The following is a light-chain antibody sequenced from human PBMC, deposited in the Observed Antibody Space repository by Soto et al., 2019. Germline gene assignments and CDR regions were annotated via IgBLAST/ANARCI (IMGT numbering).Light chain of an antibody. CDR2: DAS. Sequence: EIVLTQSPATLSLSPEERATLSCRSSQSVSSYLAWYQQKPGQAPRLLIYDASNRATGIPARFSGSGSGTDSTLTISSLEPEDFAVYYCQQRRNWPPLTFGGGTKVEIK. V-gene: IGKV3-11*01. J-gene: IGKJ4*01. CDR1: QSVSSY. CDR3: QQRRNWPPLT.